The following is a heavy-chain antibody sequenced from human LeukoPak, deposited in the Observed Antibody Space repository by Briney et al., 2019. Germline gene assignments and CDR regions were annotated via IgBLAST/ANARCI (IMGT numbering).Heavy chain of an antibody. V-gene: IGHV1-69*13. CDR3: ARGPYCSSTSCYLERLDY. Sequence: GASVKVSCKASGGTFSSYAISWVRQAPGQGLEWMGGIIPIFGTANYAQKFQGRVTITADESTSTAYMELSSLRSEDTAVYYCARGPYCSSTSCYLERLDYWGQGTLVTVSS. D-gene: IGHD2-2*01. CDR1: GGTFSSYA. J-gene: IGHJ4*02. CDR2: IIPIFGTA.